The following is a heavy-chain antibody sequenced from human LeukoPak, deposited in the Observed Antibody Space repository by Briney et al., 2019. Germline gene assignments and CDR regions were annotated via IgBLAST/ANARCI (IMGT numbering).Heavy chain of an antibody. CDR3: GKEFSSGWFF. CDR1: GFTFNSYE. J-gene: IGHJ4*02. Sequence: PGGSLRLSCAASGFTFNSYEMNWVRQAPGKALEWVSSIDSSGDYTFYADSVKGRFTISRDNSKDTLYLQLCGLRAEDTAIYYCGKEFSSGWFFWGQGTLVSVSS. D-gene: IGHD6-13*01. CDR2: IDSSGDYT. V-gene: IGHV3-23*01.